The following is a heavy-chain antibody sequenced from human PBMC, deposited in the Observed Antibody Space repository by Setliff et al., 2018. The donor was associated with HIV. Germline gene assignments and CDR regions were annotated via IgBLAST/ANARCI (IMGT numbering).Heavy chain of an antibody. CDR2: INPSGGST. J-gene: IGHJ4*02. D-gene: IGHD1-26*01. CDR1: GYTFTRYF. V-gene: IGHV1-46*01. Sequence: ASVKVSCKASGYTFTRYFMHCVRQAPGQGLEWLGMINPSGGSTWYAQKFQGRVTMTGDTSTNTLYRELSSLRSEDTAVYYCARGWEGGMDYWGQGTLVTVSS. CDR3: ARGWEGGMDY.